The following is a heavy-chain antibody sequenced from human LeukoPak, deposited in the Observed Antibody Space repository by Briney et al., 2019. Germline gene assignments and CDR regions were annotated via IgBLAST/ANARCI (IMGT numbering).Heavy chain of an antibody. CDR3: AHGAMYQLDY. D-gene: IGHD2-2*01. V-gene: IGHV3-23*01. CDR1: GFSFSSHG. Sequence: GGSLRLSCAASGFSFSSHGLSWVRQAPGKGLEWVSGIIGGAGSTYYADSVKGRFTISGDNSKNTLFLQMNSLRAEDTAVYYCAHGAMYQLDYWGQGTLVTVSS. J-gene: IGHJ4*02. CDR2: IIGGAGST.